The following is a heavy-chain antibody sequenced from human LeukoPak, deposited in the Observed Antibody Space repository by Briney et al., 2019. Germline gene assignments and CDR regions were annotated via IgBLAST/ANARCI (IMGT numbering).Heavy chain of an antibody. CDR2: IYASGST. V-gene: IGHV4-4*07. CDR1: GCSISSYY. J-gene: IGHJ3*02. CDR3: AREDPGYSSSWYGAQASFDI. Sequence: PSETLSLTCTVSGCSISSYYWSWIRQPAGKGLEWIGRIYASGSTNYNPSLKSRVTMSVDTSKNQFSLKLSSVTAADTAVYYCAREDPGYSSSWYGAQASFDIWGQGTMVTVSS. D-gene: IGHD6-13*01.